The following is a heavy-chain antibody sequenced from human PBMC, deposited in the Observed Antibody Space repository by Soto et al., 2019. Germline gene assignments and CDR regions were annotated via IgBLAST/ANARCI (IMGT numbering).Heavy chain of an antibody. J-gene: IGHJ4*02. D-gene: IGHD3-10*01. CDR3: ARGRRITMVRGVIPDDY. CDR1: GYTFTSYG. V-gene: IGHV1-46*01. CDR2: INPSGGST. Sequence: GASVKVSCKASGYTFTSYGISWVRQAPGRGLEWMGIINPSGGSTSYAQKFQGRVTMTRDTSTSTVYMELSSLRSEDTAVYYCARGRRITMVRGVIPDDYWGQGTLVTVSS.